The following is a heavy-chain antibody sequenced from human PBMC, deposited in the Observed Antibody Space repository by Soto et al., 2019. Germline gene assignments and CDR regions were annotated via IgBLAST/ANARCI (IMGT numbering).Heavy chain of an antibody. V-gene: IGHV1-2*02. J-gene: IGHJ4*02. Sequence: ASVKVSCKASGYRFIAYYMYWVRQAPGQGLEWMGWINPNTGDTNYAQKFQGRVTVTRDTSISTAYMELSSLTSDDTAVYHCARDRPFDYWGQGTLVTVSS. CDR2: INPNTGDT. CDR1: GYRFIAYY. CDR3: ARDRPFDY.